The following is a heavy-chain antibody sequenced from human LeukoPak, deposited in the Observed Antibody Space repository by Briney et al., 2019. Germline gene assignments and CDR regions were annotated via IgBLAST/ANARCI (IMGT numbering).Heavy chain of an antibody. CDR2: ISYDGSNK. J-gene: IGHJ3*02. CDR3: ARDVGGYSPGAFDI. D-gene: IGHD5-18*01. CDR1: GFTFSSYA. V-gene: IGHV3-30-3*01. Sequence: PGGSLRLSCAASGFTFSSYAMHWVRQAPGKGLEWVAVISYDGSNKYYADSVKGRFTISRDNSKNTLYLQMNSLRAEDTAVYYCARDVGGYSPGAFDIWGQGTMVTVSS.